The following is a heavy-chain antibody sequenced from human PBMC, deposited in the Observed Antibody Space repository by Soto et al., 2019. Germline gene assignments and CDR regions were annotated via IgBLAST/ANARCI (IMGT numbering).Heavy chain of an antibody. J-gene: IGHJ5*02. CDR1: GGSISSCGYY. Sequence: TLSLTCTVSGGSISSCGYYWSWIRQHPGKGLEWIGYIYYSGSTYYNPSLKSRVTISVDTSKNQFSLKLSSVTAADTAVYYCARNHRPTMVRGSYNWFDPWGQGTLVTVSS. CDR3: ARNHRPTMVRGSYNWFDP. V-gene: IGHV4-31*03. CDR2: IYYSGST. D-gene: IGHD3-10*01.